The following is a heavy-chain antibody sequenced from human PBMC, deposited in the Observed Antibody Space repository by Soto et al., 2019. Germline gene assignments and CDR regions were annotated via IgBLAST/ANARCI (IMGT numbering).Heavy chain of an antibody. V-gene: IGHV3-30-3*01. CDR2: ISYDGSNK. Sequence: VGSLRLSCAASGFTFISYAMHWVRQAPGKGLEWVAVISYDGSNKYYADSVEGRFTISRDNSKNTLYLQMNSLRAEDTAVYYCARDSSSGWYAGDYYYGMDVWGQGTTVTVSS. CDR1: GFTFISYA. D-gene: IGHD6-19*01. CDR3: ARDSSSGWYAGDYYYGMDV. J-gene: IGHJ6*02.